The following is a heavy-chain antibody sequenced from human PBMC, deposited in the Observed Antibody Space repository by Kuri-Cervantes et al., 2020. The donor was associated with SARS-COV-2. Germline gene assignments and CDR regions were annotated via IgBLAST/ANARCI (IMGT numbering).Heavy chain of an antibody. V-gene: IGHV4-30-4*08. Sequence: SETLSLTCTVSGGSISSYYWSWIRQPPGKGLEWIGYIYYSGSTYYNPSLKSRVTISVDTSKNQFSLKLSSVTAADTAVYYCARGRNWAPIDYWGQGTLVTVSS. CDR1: GGSISSYY. J-gene: IGHJ4*02. D-gene: IGHD7-27*01. CDR3: ARGRNWAPIDY. CDR2: IYYSGST.